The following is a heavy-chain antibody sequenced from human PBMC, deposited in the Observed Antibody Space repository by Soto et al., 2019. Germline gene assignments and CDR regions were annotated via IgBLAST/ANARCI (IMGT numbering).Heavy chain of an antibody. J-gene: IGHJ4*02. Sequence: LRLSCAASGFTFSNFALNWVRQAPGKGLEWVSTISASGKSTYYADSVRGRFTISRDNSGNMLFLQMNGLGADDAAVYYCAKDVAATLWGQGALVTVSS. V-gene: IGHV3-23*01. CDR3: AKDVAATL. CDR2: ISASGKST. CDR1: GFTFSNFA. D-gene: IGHD6-13*01.